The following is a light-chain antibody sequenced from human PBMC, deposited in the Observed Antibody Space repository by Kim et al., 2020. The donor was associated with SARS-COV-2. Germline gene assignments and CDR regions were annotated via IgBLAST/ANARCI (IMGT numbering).Light chain of an antibody. Sequence: DIQMTQSPSSLAASVGDRVTIACRASQSINNYLNWYQQKPGKAPNLLIYAASSLQGGVPSRFSGSGSGTDFTLTISSLQPEDFATYYCQQSHTAPLLTFGGGTKVDIK. V-gene: IGKV1-39*01. CDR1: QSINNY. CDR3: QQSHTAPLLT. J-gene: IGKJ4*01. CDR2: AAS.